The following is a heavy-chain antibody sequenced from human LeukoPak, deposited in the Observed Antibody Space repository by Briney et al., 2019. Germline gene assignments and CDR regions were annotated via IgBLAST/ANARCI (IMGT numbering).Heavy chain of an antibody. J-gene: IGHJ3*02. D-gene: IGHD2-15*01. CDR3: AKDYCSGGSCYSDAFDI. V-gene: IGHV3-23*01. CDR1: GFTFSSYA. Sequence: GGSQRLSCAASGFTFSSYAMSWVRQAPGKGLEWVSAISGSGGSTYYADSVKGRFTIPRDNSKNTLYLQMNSLRAEDTAVYYCAKDYCSGGSCYSDAFDIWGQGTMVTVSS. CDR2: ISGSGGST.